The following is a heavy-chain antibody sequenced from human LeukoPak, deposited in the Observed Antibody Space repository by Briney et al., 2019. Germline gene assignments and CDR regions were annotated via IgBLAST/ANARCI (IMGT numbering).Heavy chain of an antibody. V-gene: IGHV4-31*03. CDR1: GGSISSGGYY. J-gene: IGHJ5*02. CDR3: VRSKKVMNWFDP. CDR2: IYYSGST. D-gene: IGHD3-16*01. Sequence: PSQTLSLTCTVSGGSISSGGYYWSWIRQHPGKGLEWIGYIYYSGSTYYNPSLKSRVTISVDTSKNQFSLKLSSVTAADTAVYYCVRSKKVMNWFDPWGQGTLVTVSS.